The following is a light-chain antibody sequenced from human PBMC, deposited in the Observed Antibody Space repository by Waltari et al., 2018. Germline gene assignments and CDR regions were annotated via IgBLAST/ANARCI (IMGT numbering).Light chain of an antibody. J-gene: IGKJ1*01. CDR2: WAS. CDR1: QSVLYSSNNKNY. V-gene: IGKV4-1*01. CDR3: QQYYSTPWT. Sequence: DIVMIQSPDSLAVSLVERDTINCKSRQSVLYSSNNKNYLAWYQQKPGQPPKLLIYWASTRESGVPDRFSGSGSGTDFTLTISSLQAEDVAVYYCQQYYSTPWTFGQGTKVEIK.